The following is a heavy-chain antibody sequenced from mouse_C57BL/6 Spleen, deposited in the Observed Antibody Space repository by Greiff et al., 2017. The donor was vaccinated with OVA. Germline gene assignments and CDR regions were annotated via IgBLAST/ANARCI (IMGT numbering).Heavy chain of an antibody. D-gene: IGHD1-1*01. CDR3: ARTVLPDGYFDF. CDR2: ISSGSSTI. CDR1: GFTFSDYG. Sequence: EVKLVESGGGLVKPGGSLKLSCAASGFTFSDYGMHWVRQAPEKGLEWVAYISSGSSTIYYADTVKGRVTISRDNAKNTLFLQMTSLRSEDTAMYYCARTVLPDGYFDFWGKGTTVTVSS. J-gene: IGHJ1*03. V-gene: IGHV5-17*01.